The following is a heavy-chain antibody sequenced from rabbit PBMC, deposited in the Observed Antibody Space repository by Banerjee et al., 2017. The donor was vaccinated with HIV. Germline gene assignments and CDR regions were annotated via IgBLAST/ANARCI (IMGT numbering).Heavy chain of an antibody. D-gene: IGHD7-1*01. V-gene: IGHV1S40*01. CDR2: IYITSGST. CDR3: ARIVGDSYYYGMDL. J-gene: IGHJ6*01. Sequence: GKGLEWIACIYITSGSTWYANWAKGRFTISKTSSTTVTLQMASLTAADTATYFCARIVGDSYYYGMDLRGPGTLVTVS.